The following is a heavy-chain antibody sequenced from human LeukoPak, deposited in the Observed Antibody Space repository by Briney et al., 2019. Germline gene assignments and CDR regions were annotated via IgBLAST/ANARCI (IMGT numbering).Heavy chain of an antibody. Sequence: SQTLSLTCTVSGGSISSGNYYYSWIRQSPGKGLEWIAEISQNGDSNYNMSLKSRVTISLDESKNQVSLKLNSVTAADTAVYYCARALGAFDIWGQGTMVTVSS. V-gene: IGHV4-61*05. J-gene: IGHJ3*02. CDR1: GGSISSGNYY. CDR2: ISQNGDS. CDR3: ARALGAFDI.